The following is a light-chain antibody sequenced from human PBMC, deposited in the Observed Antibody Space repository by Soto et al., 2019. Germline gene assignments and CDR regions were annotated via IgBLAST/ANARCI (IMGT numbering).Light chain of an antibody. V-gene: IGLV2-14*01. CDR1: SSDVGGYNY. Sequence: SVLTQPASVSGSPGQSITISCTGTSSDVGGYNYVSWYQQHPDKAPKLMIFDVSNRPSGVSNRFSGSKSGNTASLTISGLQAEDEADYYCSSYTSSSTVVFGGGTKLTVL. CDR3: SSYTSSSTVV. CDR2: DVS. J-gene: IGLJ2*01.